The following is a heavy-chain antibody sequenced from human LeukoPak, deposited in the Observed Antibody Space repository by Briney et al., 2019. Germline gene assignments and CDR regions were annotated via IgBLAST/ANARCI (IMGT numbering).Heavy chain of an antibody. CDR2: IKTDGSEK. V-gene: IGHV3-7*05. CDR1: GFTFTEHW. CDR3: VRDGYTGSYYDY. J-gene: IGHJ4*02. D-gene: IGHD1-26*01. Sequence: GGSLRLSCVASGFTFTEHWMSWVRQPPGKGLEWLANIKTDGSEKYYVDSVKGRFTLSRDNAKTSLYLQMNSLRAEDTAVYYCVRDGYTGSYYDYWGQGTLVTVSS.